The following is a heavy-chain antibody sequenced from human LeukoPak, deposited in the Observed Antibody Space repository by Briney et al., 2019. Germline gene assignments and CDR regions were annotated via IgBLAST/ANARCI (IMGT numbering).Heavy chain of an antibody. D-gene: IGHD3-9*01. CDR2: ISYDGSNK. J-gene: IGHJ4*02. CDR3: AKGYHHFRYFDWLRVYGGYYFDY. CDR1: GFTFSSYG. Sequence: GGSLRLSCAASGFTFSSYGMHWVRQAPGKGLEWVAVISYDGSNKYYADSVKGRFTISRDNSKNTLYLQMNSLRAEDTAVYYCAKGYHHFRYFDWLRVYGGYYFDYWGQGTLVTVSS. V-gene: IGHV3-30*18.